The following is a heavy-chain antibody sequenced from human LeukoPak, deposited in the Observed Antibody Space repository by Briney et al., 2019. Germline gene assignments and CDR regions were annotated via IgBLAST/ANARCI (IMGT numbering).Heavy chain of an antibody. D-gene: IGHD6-19*01. CDR1: GDSFSSVTDY. V-gene: IGHV4-39*07. CDR3: AGERGEEYSSGWYKTNYFDN. CDR2: VDYSGGT. Sequence: PSETLSLTCTVSGDSFSSVTDYWAWIRQPPGKGLEWIASVDYSGGTYYNPSLESRVAIPADMSKNQFSLKLTSVTGADTAVYYCAGERGEEYSSGWYKTNYFDNWGQGIRVTVSS. J-gene: IGHJ4*02.